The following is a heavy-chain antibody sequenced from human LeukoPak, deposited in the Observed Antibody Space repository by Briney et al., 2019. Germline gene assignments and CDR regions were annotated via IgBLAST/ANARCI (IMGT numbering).Heavy chain of an antibody. CDR3: ARELGSYYGSGSYYDY. Sequence: SETLSLTCAVSGYTISSGYYWGWIRQPPGKGLEWIGSIYHSGSTYYNPSLKSRVTISVDTSKNQFSLKLSSVTAADTAVYYCARELGSYYGSGSYYDYWGQGTLVTVSS. CDR2: IYHSGST. D-gene: IGHD3-10*01. CDR1: GYTISSGYY. J-gene: IGHJ4*02. V-gene: IGHV4-38-2*02.